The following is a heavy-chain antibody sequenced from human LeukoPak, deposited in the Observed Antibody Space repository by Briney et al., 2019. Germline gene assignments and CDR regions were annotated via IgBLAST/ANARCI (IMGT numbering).Heavy chain of an antibody. CDR2: IRESGSNT. CDR1: GFTFSTFA. Sequence: GGSLRLSCAASGFTFSTFAMIWVRQPPGKGLEWVSSIRESGSNTNYADSVKGRFTISRDNSKNTLYLQMNSLRAEDTAVYYCAKGGGPYYSYYMDVRGKGTTVTISS. V-gene: IGHV3-23*01. J-gene: IGHJ6*03. CDR3: AKGGGPYYSYYMDV.